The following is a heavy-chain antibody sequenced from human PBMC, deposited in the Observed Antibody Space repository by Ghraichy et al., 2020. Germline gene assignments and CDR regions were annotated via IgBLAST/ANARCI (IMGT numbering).Heavy chain of an antibody. CDR3: ERDPGYCSGGRCYGDAFDI. D-gene: IGHD2-15*01. V-gene: IGHV3-21*01. CDR2: ISSSSSYI. CDR1: GFTFSSYR. J-gene: IGHJ3*02. Sequence: LTCAASGFTFSSYRMNWVRQAPGKGLEWVSFISSSSSYIYYADSVKGRFTISRDNAKNSLYLQMNSLRAEDTAVYYCERDPGYCSGGRCYGDAFDIWGQGTMVTVSS.